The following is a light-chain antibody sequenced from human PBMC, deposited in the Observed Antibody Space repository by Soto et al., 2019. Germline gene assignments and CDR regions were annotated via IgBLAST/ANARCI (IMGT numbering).Light chain of an antibody. V-gene: IGLV1-44*01. J-gene: IGLJ1*01. CDR3: AAWDDSLNGFYD. Sequence: QSVLTQPPSASGTPGQRGTISCSGSSANIGSNTVNWYQQLPGTDPKLLIYSNKQRPSGVPDRFSGSKSGTSASLAISGLQSEDEADYYCAAWDDSLNGFYDFGTGTKLTVL. CDR2: SNK. CDR1: SANIGSNT.